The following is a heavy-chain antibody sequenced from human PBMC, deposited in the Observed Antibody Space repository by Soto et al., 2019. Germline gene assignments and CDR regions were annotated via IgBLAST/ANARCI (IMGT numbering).Heavy chain of an antibody. CDR1: GGSMRSYY. J-gene: IGHJ3*02. D-gene: IGHD6-19*01. CDR3: ARRASGWYGGVFEI. V-gene: IGHV4-59*08. Sequence: QVQLQESGPGLVKPSETLSLTCTVSGGSMRSYYWSWIRQPPAKGLEWIGFIDYNSGSTNYNPSLTSRVTMSQDTSTSQLSLKLTSTTAADTAVYYCARRASGWYGGVFEIWGQGTMVTVSS. CDR2: IDYNSGST.